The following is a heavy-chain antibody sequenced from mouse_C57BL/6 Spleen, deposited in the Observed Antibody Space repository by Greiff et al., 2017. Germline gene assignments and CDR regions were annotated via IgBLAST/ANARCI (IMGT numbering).Heavy chain of an antibody. V-gene: IGHV1-72*01. J-gene: IGHJ3*01. D-gene: IGHD2-3*01. CDR2: IDPSSGCT. Sequence: QVQLQQSGAELVKPGASVKLSCKASGYTFTSYWMHWVKQRPGRGLEWIGRIDPSSGCTKYNEKFKGKATLTVDKPSSTAYMQLSSLTSEDSAVYYGASDCDGGYYPTWFAYWGQGTLVTVSA. CDR1: GYTFTSYW. CDR3: ASDCDGGYYPTWFAY.